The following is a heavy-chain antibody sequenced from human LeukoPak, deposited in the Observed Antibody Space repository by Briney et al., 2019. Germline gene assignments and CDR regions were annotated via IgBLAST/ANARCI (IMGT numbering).Heavy chain of an antibody. CDR1: GGSISSYY. J-gene: IGHJ4*02. D-gene: IGHD3-22*01. V-gene: IGHV4-59*01. CDR3: ARADSSCFDY. Sequence: SETLSLTCTVSGGSISSYYWSWIRQPPGKGLEWIGYIYYSGSTNYNPSLKSRVTISVDTSKNQFSLKLSSGTAAGTAVYYCARADSSCFDYWGQGTLVTVSS. CDR2: IYYSGST.